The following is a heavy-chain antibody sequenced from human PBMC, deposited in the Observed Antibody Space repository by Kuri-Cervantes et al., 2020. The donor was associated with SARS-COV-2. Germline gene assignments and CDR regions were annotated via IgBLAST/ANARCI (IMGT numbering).Heavy chain of an antibody. V-gene: IGHV3-53*01. CDR1: GFTVSSNY. CDR3: ARAGYDSSGYYKDDAFDI. Sequence: GGSLRLSCAASGFTVSSNYMSWVRQAPGKGLEWVSVIYSGGSTYYADSVKGRFTISRDNSKSTLYLQMNSLRAEDTAVYYCARAGYDSSGYYKDDAFDIWGQGTMVTVSS. D-gene: IGHD3-22*01. CDR2: IYSGGST. J-gene: IGHJ3*02.